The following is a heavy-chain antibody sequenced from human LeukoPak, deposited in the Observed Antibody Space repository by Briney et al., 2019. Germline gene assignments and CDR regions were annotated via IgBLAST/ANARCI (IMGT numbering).Heavy chain of an antibody. J-gene: IGHJ4*02. V-gene: IGHV4-34*01. CDR3: ARGRLNCSGGSCYSSARDY. CDR2: INHSGST. CDR1: GGSFSGYY. D-gene: IGHD2-15*01. Sequence: PSGTLSLTCAVYGGSFSGYYWSWIRQPPGKGLEWIGEINHSGSTNYNPSLKSRVTISVDTSKNQFSLKLSSVTAADTAVYYCARGRLNCSGGSCYSSARDYWGQGTLVTVSS.